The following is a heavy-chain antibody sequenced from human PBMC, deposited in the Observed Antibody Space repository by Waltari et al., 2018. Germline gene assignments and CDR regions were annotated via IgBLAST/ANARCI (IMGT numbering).Heavy chain of an antibody. CDR2: ISGCGGSA. Sequence: EVQLLESGGGLLQPGGSLRLSCAASGFTFNNFAMTWLRQVPGKGLEWVSTISGCGGSAEYAESVRCRFTMSRDNSKDTLYLQVSSLRAEDTAIYYCAKDPYKNGWHPRRGYFDSWGQGTLVTVSS. CDR3: AKDPYKNGWHPRRGYFDS. CDR1: GFTFNNFA. D-gene: IGHD6-19*01. V-gene: IGHV3-23*01. J-gene: IGHJ4*02.